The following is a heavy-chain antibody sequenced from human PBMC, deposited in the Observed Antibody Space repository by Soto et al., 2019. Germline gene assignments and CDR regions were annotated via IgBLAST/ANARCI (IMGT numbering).Heavy chain of an antibody. CDR2: ISAYNGNT. V-gene: IGHV1-18*01. Sequence: ASVKVSCKASGYIFTSYGITWVRQAPGQGLEWMGWISAYNGNTNYAQKFQGRVNMTTDTSTSTAYMELRSLRSDDTAVYYCARPTAPTNSVWSPGGDWFDPWGQGTLVTVSS. CDR1: GYIFTSYG. CDR3: ARPTAPTNSVWSPGGDWFDP. D-gene: IGHD3-16*01. J-gene: IGHJ5*02.